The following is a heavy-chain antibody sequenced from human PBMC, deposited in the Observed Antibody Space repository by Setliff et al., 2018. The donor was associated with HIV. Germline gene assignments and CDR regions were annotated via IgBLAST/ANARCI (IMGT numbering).Heavy chain of an antibody. J-gene: IGHJ4*01. Sequence: SETLSLTCAVYGESFSGYYWSWIRQPAGKGLEWLGEINHSGRAKYNPSLKSRASISADTSKSQFSLRLTSVTAADTAVYYCARGAPYCNHGICHLFDYWGHGNLVTVS. CDR2: INHSGRA. CDR3: ARGAPYCNHGICHLFDY. V-gene: IGHV4-34*01. D-gene: IGHD2-8*01. CDR1: GESFSGYY.